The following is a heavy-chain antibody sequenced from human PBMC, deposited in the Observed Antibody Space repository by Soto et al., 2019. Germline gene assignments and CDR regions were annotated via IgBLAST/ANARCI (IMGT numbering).Heavy chain of an antibody. CDR3: ARDLGRAIFGVVIRPYYYYGLDV. D-gene: IGHD3-3*01. J-gene: IGHJ6*02. CDR2: ISSSGSYI. CDR1: GFTFSSYS. V-gene: IGHV3-21*01. Sequence: GGSLRLSCAASGFTFSSYSMNWVRQAPGKGLEWVSSISSSGSYIYYADSVKVRFTISRDNAKNSLYLQMNSLRAEDTAVYYFARDLGRAIFGVVIRPYYYYGLDVWGQGTTVTVSS.